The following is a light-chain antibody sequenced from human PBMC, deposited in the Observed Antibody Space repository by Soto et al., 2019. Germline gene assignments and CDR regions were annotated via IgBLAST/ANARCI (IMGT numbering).Light chain of an antibody. CDR2: GAS. V-gene: IGKV3-15*01. CDR1: QSVSNN. J-gene: IGKJ1*01. CDR3: QQYNNWPT. Sequence: EIVLTQSPGTLSLSPGERATLSCRASQSVSNNYLAWYQQKPGQAPRLLIYGASTRATGIPARFSGSGSGTEFTLTIGSLQSEDFAVYYCQQYNNWPTFGQGTKV.